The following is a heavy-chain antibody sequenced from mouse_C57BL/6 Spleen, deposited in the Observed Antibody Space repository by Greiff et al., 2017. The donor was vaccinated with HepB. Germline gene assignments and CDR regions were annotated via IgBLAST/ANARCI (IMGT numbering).Heavy chain of an antibody. CDR3: ARYDGYHGWFAY. V-gene: IGHV1-64*01. J-gene: IGHJ3*01. Sequence: VQLQQPGAELVKPGASVKLSCKASGYTFTSYWMHWVKQRPGQGLEWIGMIHPNSGSTNYNEKFKSKATLTVDKSSSTAYMQLSSLTSEDSAVYYCARYDGYHGWFAYWGQGTLVTVSA. CDR2: IHPNSGST. CDR1: GYTFTSYW. D-gene: IGHD2-3*01.